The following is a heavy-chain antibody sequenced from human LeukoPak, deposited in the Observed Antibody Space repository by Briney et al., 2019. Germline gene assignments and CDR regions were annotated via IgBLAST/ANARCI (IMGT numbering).Heavy chain of an antibody. CDR2: ISGSGVST. CDR3: ARRYCSGGSCYTRYYGMDV. Sequence: GGSLRLSCAAPGFTFSTYAMTWVRQAPGKGLEWVSSISGSGVSTYYADSVKGRFTISRDNSKNTPYLQMNSLRAEDTAVYYCARRYCSGGSCYTRYYGMDVWGQGSTVTVSS. J-gene: IGHJ6*02. D-gene: IGHD2-15*01. V-gene: IGHV3-23*01. CDR1: GFTFSTYA.